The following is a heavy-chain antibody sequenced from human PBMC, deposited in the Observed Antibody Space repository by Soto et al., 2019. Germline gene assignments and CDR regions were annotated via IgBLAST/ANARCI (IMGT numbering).Heavy chain of an antibody. D-gene: IGHD6-6*01. CDR1: GGTLSSYA. J-gene: IGHJ4*02. V-gene: IGHV1-69*01. Sequence: QVQLVQSGAEVKKPGSSVKVSCKASGGTLSSYAISWVRQAPGQGLEWMGGIIPIFGTANYAQKFQGGVTITADESTSTAYMELSRLRSEDTAVYYCARVGDEQLVEYYFDYWGQGTLVTVSS. CDR2: IIPIFGTA. CDR3: ARVGDEQLVEYYFDY.